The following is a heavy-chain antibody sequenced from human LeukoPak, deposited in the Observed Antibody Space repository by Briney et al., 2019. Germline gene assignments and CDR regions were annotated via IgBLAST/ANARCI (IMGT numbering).Heavy chain of an antibody. D-gene: IGHD1-26*01. CDR1: GYTFTNYG. Sequence: ASVKVSCKASGYTFTNYGVSWVRQAPGQGLEWMGWISAYNANTLSAQRFQGRVTMTTDTSTSTAYMELRSLRSDDTAVYYCARAVSGSLYGDFDFWGQGTLVTVSA. CDR2: ISAYNANT. CDR3: ARAVSGSLYGDFDF. J-gene: IGHJ4*02. V-gene: IGHV1-18*01.